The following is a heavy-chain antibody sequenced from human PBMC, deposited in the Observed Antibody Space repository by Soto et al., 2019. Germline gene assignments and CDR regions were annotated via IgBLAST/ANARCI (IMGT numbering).Heavy chain of an antibody. CDR3: AKLEHNSGGILEY. CDR1: GFAFSSYV. D-gene: IGHD3-10*01. Sequence: EVQLLESGGGLVQPGGSLRLSCAASGFAFSSYVLGWVRQTPGKGLEWVSAISGNGGDTYYADSVKGRFTISRDNSRNRLYLRINSLRAEDTAMFYCAKLEHNSGGILEYWGQGTLVTVSS. V-gene: IGHV3-23*01. CDR2: ISGNGGDT. J-gene: IGHJ4*02.